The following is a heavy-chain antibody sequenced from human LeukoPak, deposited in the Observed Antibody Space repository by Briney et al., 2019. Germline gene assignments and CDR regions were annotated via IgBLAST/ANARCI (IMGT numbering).Heavy chain of an antibody. Sequence: PSEPLSLTCTVSGGSISNRSYYWGWIRQPPGKGLDWIGSLYYSGYTFYNPSLKSRLIISVDTSKNQLSLKVTSVTAADTALYYCARHVCSSTSCPFDPWGQGTLVTVSS. J-gene: IGHJ5*02. CDR2: LYYSGYT. V-gene: IGHV4-39*01. CDR1: GGSISNRSYY. CDR3: ARHVCSSTSCPFDP. D-gene: IGHD2-2*01.